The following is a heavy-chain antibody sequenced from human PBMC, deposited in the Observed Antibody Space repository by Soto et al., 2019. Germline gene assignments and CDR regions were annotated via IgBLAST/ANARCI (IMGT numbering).Heavy chain of an antibody. Sequence: GASVKVSCKASGFTFSSYYMHWVRQAPGQGLEWMGIINPSGGSTTYAQKFQGRVTMTRDTSTSTVYMELSSLRSEDTAVYYCAREQIMVRGRNWNTRNWFDPWGQGTLVTVYS. CDR2: INPSGGST. D-gene: IGHD1-1*01. CDR1: GFTFSSYY. J-gene: IGHJ5*02. CDR3: AREQIMVRGRNWNTRNWFDP. V-gene: IGHV1-46*01.